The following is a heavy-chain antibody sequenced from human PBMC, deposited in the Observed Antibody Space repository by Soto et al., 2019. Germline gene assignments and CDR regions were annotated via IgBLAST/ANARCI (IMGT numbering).Heavy chain of an antibody. CDR3: ARYRGEAPPVAGNTHYSYFKYV. D-gene: IGHD6-19*01. V-gene: IGHV1-18*01. CDR2: ISAYNGNT. Sequence: QDQLVQSGVEVKKPGASVKVSCKASGYSFTNYGITWVRQAPGQGFEWMGWISAYNGNTKYAQKLQGRVTMTTDASTSTAYSELRSLPSDGTAVYSCARYRGEAPPVAGNTHYSYFKYVWGKGTTATVAS. CDR1: GYSFTNYG. J-gene: IGHJ6*03.